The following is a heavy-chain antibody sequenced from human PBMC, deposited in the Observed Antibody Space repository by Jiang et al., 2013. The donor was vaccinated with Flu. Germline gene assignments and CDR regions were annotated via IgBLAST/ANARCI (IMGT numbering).Heavy chain of an antibody. D-gene: IGHD4-23*01. CDR2: IYFSGNT. V-gene: IGHV4-59*08. Sequence: GLVKPSETLSLTCTVSGGSISSYYWSWIRQPPGKGLEWIGYIYFSGNTNYNPSLKSRVTISVDTSKNQFSLKLSSVTAADTAVYYCARLYGGNSGDYWGQGTLVTVSS. CDR3: ARLYGGNSGDY. J-gene: IGHJ4*02. CDR1: GGSISSYY.